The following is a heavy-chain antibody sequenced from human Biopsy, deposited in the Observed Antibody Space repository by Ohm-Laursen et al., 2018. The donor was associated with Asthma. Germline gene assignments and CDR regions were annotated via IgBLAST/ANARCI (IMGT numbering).Heavy chain of an antibody. CDR2: INPSGGST. CDR3: ARAGALIVGATMGY. CDR1: GYTFTSYG. Sequence: ASVKDSCKASGYTFTSYGISWVRQAPGQGLEWMGIINPSGGSTSYAQKFQGRVTMTRDTSTSTVYMELSSLRSEDTAVYYCARAGALIVGATMGYWGQGTLVTVSS. V-gene: IGHV1-46*01. J-gene: IGHJ4*02. D-gene: IGHD1-26*01.